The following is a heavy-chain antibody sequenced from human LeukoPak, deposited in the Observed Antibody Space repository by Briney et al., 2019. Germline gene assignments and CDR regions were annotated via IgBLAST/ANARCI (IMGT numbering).Heavy chain of an antibody. CDR2: IYYSGST. D-gene: IGHD3-16*02. CDR3: ARYDVWGSYRAFDY. V-gene: IGHV4-39*07. J-gene: IGHJ4*02. CDR1: GGSISSSSYY. Sequence: SETLSLTCTVSGGSISSSSYYWGWIRQPPGKGLECIGSIYYSGSTYYNPSLKSRVTISVDTSKNEFSLKLSSVTAADTAVYYCARYDVWGSYRAFDYWGQGTLVTVSS.